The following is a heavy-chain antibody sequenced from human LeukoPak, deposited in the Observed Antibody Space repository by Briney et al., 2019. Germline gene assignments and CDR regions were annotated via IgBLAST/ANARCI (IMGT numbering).Heavy chain of an antibody. CDR2: ISYDGSNK. Sequence: GGSLRLSCAASGFTFSSYGMHWVRQAPGKGLEWVAVISYDGSNKYYADSVKGRFTFSRDNSRNMLYLQMNSLRVEDTAVYYCARWPTMGGRWGQGTLVTVSS. D-gene: IGHD3-16*01. CDR1: GFTFSSYG. J-gene: IGHJ4*02. CDR3: ARWPTMGGR. V-gene: IGHV3-30*03.